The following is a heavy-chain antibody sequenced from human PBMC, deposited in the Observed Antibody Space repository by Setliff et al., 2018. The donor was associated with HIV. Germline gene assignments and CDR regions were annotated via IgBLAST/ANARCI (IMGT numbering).Heavy chain of an antibody. D-gene: IGHD3-3*01. CDR1: GGSISSGGYS. V-gene: IGHV4-61*08. CDR2: IYYSGST. Sequence: LSLTCAVSGGSISSGGYSWSWIRQPPGKGLEWIGSIYYSGSTNYNPSLKSRVTISVDTSKNQFSLKLSSVTAADTAVYYCAREEDYNFWSGYDWFDPWGQGTLVTVSS. CDR3: AREEDYNFWSGYDWFDP. J-gene: IGHJ5*02.